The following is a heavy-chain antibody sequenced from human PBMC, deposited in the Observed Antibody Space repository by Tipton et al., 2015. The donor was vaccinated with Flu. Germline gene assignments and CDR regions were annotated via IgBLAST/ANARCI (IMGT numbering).Heavy chain of an antibody. V-gene: IGHV1-2*06. CDR3: ARVPHCTGGVCYGWFDP. Sequence: QVQLVQSGAEVKKPGASVKVSCKASGYTFTGYYMHWVRQAPGQGLEWMGRINPNSGGTNYAQKFQGRVTMTRDTSISTAYMELSRLRSDDTAVYYCARVPHCTGGVCYGWFDPWGQGTLVTVSS. J-gene: IGHJ5*02. D-gene: IGHD2-8*02. CDR1: GYTFTGYY. CDR2: INPNSGGT.